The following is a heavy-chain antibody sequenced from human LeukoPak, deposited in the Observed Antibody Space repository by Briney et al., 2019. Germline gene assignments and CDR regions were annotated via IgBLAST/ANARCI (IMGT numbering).Heavy chain of an antibody. J-gene: IGHJ4*02. CDR1: GYTFTSYY. V-gene: IGHV1-46*01. Sequence: ASVKVSCKASGYTFTSYYMHWVRQAPGQGLEWMGIINPSGGSTSYAQKFQGRVTMTRDMSTSTVYMELSSLRSEDTAVYYCQYSSSWYGEGHFDYWGQGTLVTVSS. CDR3: QYSSSWYGEGHFDY. CDR2: INPSGGST. D-gene: IGHD6-13*01.